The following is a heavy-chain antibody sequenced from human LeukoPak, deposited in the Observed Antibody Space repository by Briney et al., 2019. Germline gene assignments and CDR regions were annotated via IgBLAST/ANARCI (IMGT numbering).Heavy chain of an antibody. CDR2: INVDSGGT. CDR1: GYTFTGYY. Sequence: VGSVKVSCKASGYTFTGYYMHWVRQAPGQGLECMVWINVDSGGTNYAQKFQGRVTMTRDTSISTAYMELSRLRSDDTAVYYCARDRASGYYTHDYWGQGTLVTVSS. J-gene: IGHJ4*02. D-gene: IGHD4-17*01. CDR3: ARDRASGYYTHDY. V-gene: IGHV1-2*02.